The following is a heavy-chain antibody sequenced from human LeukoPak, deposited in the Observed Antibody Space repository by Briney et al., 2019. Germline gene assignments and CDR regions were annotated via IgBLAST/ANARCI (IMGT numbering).Heavy chain of an antibody. CDR2: INHSGST. J-gene: IGHJ4*02. CDR1: GGSFSGYY. Sequence: SETLSLTCAVYGGSFSGYYWSWIRQPPGKGLEWIGEINHSGSTNYNPSLKSRVTISVDTSKNQFSLKLSSVTAAVTAVYYCARSSSGYSVVMRYWGQGTLVTVSS. V-gene: IGHV4-34*01. D-gene: IGHD5-12*01. CDR3: ARSSSGYSVVMRY.